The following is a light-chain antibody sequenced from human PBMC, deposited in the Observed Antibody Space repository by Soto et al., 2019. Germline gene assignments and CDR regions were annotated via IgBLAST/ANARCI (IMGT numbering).Light chain of an antibody. V-gene: IGKV1-5*03. Sequence: DIQMTQSPSTLSGSVGDRVTITCRASQTISIWLAWYQQKPGKAPKLLIYKASTLKSGVPSRFSGSGSGTEFTLTISSLQPDDFATYYCQQFNSYPITFGQGTRLEIK. CDR1: QTISIW. CDR3: QQFNSYPIT. CDR2: KAS. J-gene: IGKJ5*01.